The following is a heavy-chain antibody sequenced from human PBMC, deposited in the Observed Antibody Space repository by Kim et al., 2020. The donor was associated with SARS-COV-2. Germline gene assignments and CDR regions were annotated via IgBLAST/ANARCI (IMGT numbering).Heavy chain of an antibody. Sequence: YSPSFQGQVTISADKSISTAYLQWSSLKASDTAMYYCARAGSDSSSPYDYWGQRTLVTVSS. V-gene: IGHV5-51*01. CDR3: ARAGSDSSSPYDY. J-gene: IGHJ4*02. D-gene: IGHD6-6*01.